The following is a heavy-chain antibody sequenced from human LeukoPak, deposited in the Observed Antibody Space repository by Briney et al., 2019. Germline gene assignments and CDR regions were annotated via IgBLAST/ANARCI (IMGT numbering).Heavy chain of an antibody. Sequence: GGSLRLSCAASGLTFTRDWMGWVRQAPGKGPEWVAVISYDGSNKYYADSVKGRFTISRDNSKNTLYLQMNSLRAEDTAVYYCARERLPTRSGWFDPWGQGTLVTVSS. D-gene: IGHD3-3*01. J-gene: IGHJ5*02. CDR1: GLTFTRDW. CDR2: ISYDGSNK. CDR3: ARERLPTRSGWFDP. V-gene: IGHV3-30-3*01.